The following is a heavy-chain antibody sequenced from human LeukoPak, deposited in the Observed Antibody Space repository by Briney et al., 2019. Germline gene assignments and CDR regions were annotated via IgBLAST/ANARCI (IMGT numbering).Heavy chain of an antibody. Sequence: PGGSLRLSCAASGFTFSSSAMSWVRQAPGKGLEWVSTISGSGSGIYYADSVKGRFTISRDNSKNTLYLQMNSLRAEDTAVYYCAKRQHPSSGYYFDYWGQGTLVTVSS. V-gene: IGHV3-23*01. D-gene: IGHD6-19*01. J-gene: IGHJ4*02. CDR2: ISGSGSGI. CDR1: GFTFSSSA. CDR3: AKRQHPSSGYYFDY.